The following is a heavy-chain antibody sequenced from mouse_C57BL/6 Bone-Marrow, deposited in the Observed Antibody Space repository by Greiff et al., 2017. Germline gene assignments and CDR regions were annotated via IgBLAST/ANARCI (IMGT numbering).Heavy chain of an antibody. CDR1: GYTFTSYG. CDR2: IYPRSGNT. D-gene: IGHD2-5*01. CDR3: AREDSNYCFAY. Sequence: VQLQQSGAELARPGASVKLSCKASGYTFTSYGISWVKQRTGQGLEWIGEIYPRSGNTYYNEKFKGKATLTADKSSSTAYMELRSLTSEDSAVYFCAREDSNYCFAYWGQGTLVTVSA. J-gene: IGHJ3*01. V-gene: IGHV1-81*01.